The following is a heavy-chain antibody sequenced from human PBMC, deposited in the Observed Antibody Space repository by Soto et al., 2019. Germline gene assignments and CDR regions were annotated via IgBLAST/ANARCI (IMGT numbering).Heavy chain of an antibody. V-gene: IGHV3-74*01. CDR3: AREAIYSSGRGMDL. J-gene: IGHJ5*02. D-gene: IGHD3-22*01. Sequence: EVQLVESGGGSVQPWGSLRLQCAASGFTLSRHWMYCVRQAPGKGLSWVSRITSAGGSARYVYSLNGRLTVARDNAKYLVFLEMPGLRVEDSACYYCAREAIYSSGRGMDLWGQGIRVTVSS. CDR2: ITSAGGSA. CDR1: GFTLSRHW.